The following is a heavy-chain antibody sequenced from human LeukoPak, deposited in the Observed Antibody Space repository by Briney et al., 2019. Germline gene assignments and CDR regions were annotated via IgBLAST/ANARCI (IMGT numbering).Heavy chain of an antibody. CDR3: ARGQWFRAF. V-gene: IGHV4-34*01. D-gene: IGHD3-10*01. CDR2: INHSGST. J-gene: IGHJ4*02. CDR1: GGSFSGYY. Sequence: SETLSLTCAVYGGSFSGYYWSWIRQPPGKGLEWIGQINHSGSTNYNPSLKSRVTISVDTSKNQFSLKMNSVTAADTAVYYCARGQWFRAFWSRGTPVTVSS.